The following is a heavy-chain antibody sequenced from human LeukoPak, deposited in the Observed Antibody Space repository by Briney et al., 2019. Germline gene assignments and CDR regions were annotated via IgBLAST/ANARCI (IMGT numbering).Heavy chain of an antibody. J-gene: IGHJ6*02. CDR1: GYTFTSYY. V-gene: IGHV1-46*01. CDR2: INPSGGST. Sequence: ASVKVSCKASGYTFTSYYMHWVRQAPGQGLEWMGIINPSGGSTSYAQKFQGRVTMTRDTSTSTVYMERSSLRSEDTAVYYCARAGTYDFWSGYYYYYYGMDVWGQGTTVTVSS. CDR3: ARAGTYDFWSGYYYYYYGMDV. D-gene: IGHD3-3*01.